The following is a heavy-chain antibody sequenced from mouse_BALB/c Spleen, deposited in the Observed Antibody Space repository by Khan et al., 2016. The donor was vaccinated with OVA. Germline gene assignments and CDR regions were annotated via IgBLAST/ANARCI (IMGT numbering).Heavy chain of an antibody. CDR2: INTYTGEP. J-gene: IGHJ4*01. Sequence: QIHFVQSEPELKKPGETVKISCKASGYTFTNNGMNWVKQAPGKGLKWMGWINTYTGEPTYAYDFKGRFAFSLETSASTAYLQINNLKILDTATCSRTKVIYSTTMDYWGQGTTLTVSS. CDR3: TKVIYSTTMDY. D-gene: IGHD2-1*01. V-gene: IGHV9-3-1*01. CDR1: GYTFTNNG.